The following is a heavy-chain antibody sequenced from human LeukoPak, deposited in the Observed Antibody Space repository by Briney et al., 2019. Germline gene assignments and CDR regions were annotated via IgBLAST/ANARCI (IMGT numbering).Heavy chain of an antibody. CDR3: RSNRPFDI. Sequence: GGSLRLSCTASGFTVSSKYMSWVRQAPGKGLEWVSVIYTGETTYYADSVKGRFTISRDDSKSTAYLQMNSLKTEDTAVYYCRSNRPFDIWGQGTMVTVSS. V-gene: IGHV3-66*01. CDR2: IYTGETT. D-gene: IGHD2/OR15-2a*01. J-gene: IGHJ3*02. CDR1: GFTVSSKY.